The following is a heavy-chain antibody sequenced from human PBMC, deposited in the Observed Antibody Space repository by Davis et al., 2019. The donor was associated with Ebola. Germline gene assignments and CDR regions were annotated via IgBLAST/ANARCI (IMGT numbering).Heavy chain of an antibody. V-gene: IGHV3-73*01. CDR3: TGGWYLEVY. J-gene: IGHJ4*02. CDR1: GFTFSGSA. D-gene: IGHD6-19*01. CDR2: IRSKANSYAT. Sequence: GESLKISCAASGFTFSGSAMHWVRQASGKGLEWVGRIRSKANSYATAYAASVKGRFTISRDDSKNTEYLQMNSLKTEDTAVYYCTGGWYLEVYWGQGTLVTVSS.